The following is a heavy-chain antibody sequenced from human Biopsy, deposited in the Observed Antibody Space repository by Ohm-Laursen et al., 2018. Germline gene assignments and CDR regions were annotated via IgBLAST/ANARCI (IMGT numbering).Heavy chain of an antibody. D-gene: IGHD5-24*01. CDR1: GFNFDDFA. V-gene: IGHV3-9*01. CDR3: AKGQAPDGYNYAFDI. CDR2: ISWNSGRI. J-gene: IGHJ3*02. Sequence: SLRLSCSASGFNFDDFAMHWVWQTPGKGLEWVSGISWNSGRIAHADSVKGRFTISRDNAKNSLYLQMNSLRAEDTALYYCAKGQAPDGYNYAFDIWGQGTMLTVSS.